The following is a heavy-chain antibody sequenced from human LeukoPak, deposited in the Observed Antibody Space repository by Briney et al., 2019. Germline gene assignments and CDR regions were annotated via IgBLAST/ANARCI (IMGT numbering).Heavy chain of an antibody. CDR2: MQYDGSDK. J-gene: IGHJ4*02. V-gene: IGHV3-30*02. CDR1: GFSFNNYG. CDR3: ARDQYYYDSGGYPPFDY. D-gene: IGHD3-22*01. Sequence: PGGSLRLSCAASGFSFNNYGIHWVRQAPGKGLEWVTFMQYDGSDKFYADSVKGRFTVSRDNAHNSLYLQMNSLRAEDTAVYFCARDQYYYDSGGYPPFDYWGQGTLVTVSS.